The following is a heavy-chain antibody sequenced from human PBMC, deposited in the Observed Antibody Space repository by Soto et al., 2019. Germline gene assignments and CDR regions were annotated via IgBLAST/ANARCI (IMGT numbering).Heavy chain of an antibody. Sequence: PSETLSLTCAVSGGSISGGGYSWSWIRQPPGKGLEWIGYIYHSGSTYYNPSLKSRVTISVDRSKNQFSLKLSSVTAADTAVYYCARAYYYGSGSSGWFDPWGQGTLVTVSS. V-gene: IGHV4-30-2*01. CDR1: GGSISGGGYS. J-gene: IGHJ5*02. CDR3: ARAYYYGSGSSGWFDP. D-gene: IGHD3-10*01. CDR2: IYHSGST.